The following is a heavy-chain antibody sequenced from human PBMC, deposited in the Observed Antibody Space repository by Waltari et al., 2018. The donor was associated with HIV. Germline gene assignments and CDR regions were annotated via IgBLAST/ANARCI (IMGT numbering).Heavy chain of an antibody. J-gene: IGHJ5*02. CDR1: GGPISSPGYH. V-gene: IGHV4-31*03. CDR2: IYSTGSS. CDR3: AKTLTLQWGGGAA. Sequence: QVQLQESGPRLVKPSQTLSLTCTFSGGPISSPGYHWSWIRQRPGKGLEWIGSIYSTGSSSYSSSLKSRGAISLDRSNSQFSLELRSVPAADTAMYYCAKTLTLQWGGGAAWGQGTLVTVSS. D-gene: IGHD2-15*01.